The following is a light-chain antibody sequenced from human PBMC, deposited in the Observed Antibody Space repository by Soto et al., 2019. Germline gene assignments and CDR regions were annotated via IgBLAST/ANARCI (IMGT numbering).Light chain of an antibody. Sequence: EIVMTQSPATLSVSPGERATLYCRASQSVSSKLAWYQQKPGQAPRLLIYGASTRATGIPARFSGSGSGTEFTLTVSSLQYEDFAVYYCQQYNIWPVAFGQGTKVEIK. CDR3: QQYNIWPVA. CDR2: GAS. CDR1: QSVSSK. J-gene: IGKJ1*01. V-gene: IGKV3-15*01.